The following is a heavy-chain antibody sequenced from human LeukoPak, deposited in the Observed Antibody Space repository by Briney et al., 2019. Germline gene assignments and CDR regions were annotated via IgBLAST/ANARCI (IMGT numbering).Heavy chain of an antibody. D-gene: IGHD2-15*01. Sequence: TSVKVSCKASGYTFTDYYMHWVRQAPGQGLEWMGWINPNSGGTNYAQKFQGRVTMTRDTSISTAYMELSRLRSDDTAVYYCARDRGSWANSFDIWGQGTMVTVSS. CDR3: ARDRGSWANSFDI. CDR2: INPNSGGT. V-gene: IGHV1-2*02. J-gene: IGHJ3*02. CDR1: GYTFTDYY.